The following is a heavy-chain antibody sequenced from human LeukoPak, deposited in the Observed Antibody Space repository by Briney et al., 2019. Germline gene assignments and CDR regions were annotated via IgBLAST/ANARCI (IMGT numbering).Heavy chain of an antibody. CDR1: GFTFVDYD. J-gene: IGHJ4*02. V-gene: IGHV3-20*04. CDR3: ARDRLGPSFSVSHFDL. Sequence: PGGSLRLSCATSGFTFVDYDLSWVRRAPGKGLEWLCAINYNGAITDYADSVKGRFTISRDNAKNSLYLRMDSLRAEDTALYYCARDRLGPSFSVSHFDLWGQGTLVTVSS. CDR2: INYNGAIT. D-gene: IGHD3-3*02.